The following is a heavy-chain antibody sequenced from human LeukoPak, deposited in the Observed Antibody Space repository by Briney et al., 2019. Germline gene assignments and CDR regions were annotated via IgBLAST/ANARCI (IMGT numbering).Heavy chain of an antibody. CDR3: ARDRQNPMDV. Sequence: SVKVSCKASGGTFSSYAISWVRQAPGQGLEWMGGIIPIFGTANYAQKFQGRVTITTDESTSTAYMELSSLRSEDTVVYYCARDRQNPMDVWGKGTTVTVSS. CDR2: IIPIFGTA. CDR1: GGTFSSYA. V-gene: IGHV1-69*05. J-gene: IGHJ6*03.